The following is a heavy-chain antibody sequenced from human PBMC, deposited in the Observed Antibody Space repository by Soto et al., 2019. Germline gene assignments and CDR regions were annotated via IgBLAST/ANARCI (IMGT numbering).Heavy chain of an antibody. CDR1: GFTFSSYD. CDR2: IGTAGDT. V-gene: IGHV3-13*04. CDR3: ARFAVGQLYDY. D-gene: IGHD6-13*01. Sequence: EVQLVESGGGLVQPGGSLRLSCAASGFTFSSYDMHWVRQATGKGLEWVSAIGTAGDTYYPGSVKGRFTISRENAKNSLYLQMNSLRAGDTAVYYCARFAVGQLYDYWGQGTPVTVSS. J-gene: IGHJ4*02.